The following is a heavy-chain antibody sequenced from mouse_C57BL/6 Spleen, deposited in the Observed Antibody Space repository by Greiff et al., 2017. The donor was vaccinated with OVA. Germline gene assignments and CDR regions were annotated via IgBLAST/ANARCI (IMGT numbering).Heavy chain of an antibody. D-gene: IGHD4-1*01. J-gene: IGHJ2*01. V-gene: IGHV1-64*01. CDR1: GYTFTSYW. CDR2: IHPNSGST. CDR3: AREGKLGGFDY. Sequence: QVQLQQPGAELVKPGASVKLSCKASGYTFTSYWMHWVKQRPGQGLEWIGMIHPNSGSTNYNEKFKSKATLTVDKSSSTAYMQLSSLTSEDSAVYYCAREGKLGGFDYWGQGTTLTVSS.